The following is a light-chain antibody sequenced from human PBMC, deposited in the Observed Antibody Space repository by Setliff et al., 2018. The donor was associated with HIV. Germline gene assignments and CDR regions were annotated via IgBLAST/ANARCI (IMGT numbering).Light chain of an antibody. CDR1: NSNIGGNT. Sequence: ALTQPPSASGTPGQRVTITCSGGNSNIGGNTVNWYQQLPGTAPKLLFYTDGQRPSGVPDRFSGSKSGTSASLAISGLQSEDEGDYYCSSYTARSTTLFGGGTKVTVL. CDR2: TDG. J-gene: IGLJ3*02. V-gene: IGLV1-44*01. CDR3: SSYTARSTTL.